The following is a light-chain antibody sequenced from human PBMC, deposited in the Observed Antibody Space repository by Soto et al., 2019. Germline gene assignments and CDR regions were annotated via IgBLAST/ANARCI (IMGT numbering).Light chain of an antibody. V-gene: IGLV2-14*01. CDR3: SSYTSRSNTYV. CDR2: EVS. J-gene: IGLJ1*01. Sequence: QSAMTQPASVSGSPGQSITISCTGTSSDVGGYNYVSWYQQHPGKAPKLMIYEVSNRPSGVSNRFSGSKSGNTASLTISGLQDEDEADYYCSSYTSRSNTYVFGSGTKVTVL. CDR1: SSDVGGYNY.